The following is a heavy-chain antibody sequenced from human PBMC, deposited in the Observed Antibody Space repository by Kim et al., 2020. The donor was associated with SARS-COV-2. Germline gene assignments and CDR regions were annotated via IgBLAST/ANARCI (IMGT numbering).Heavy chain of an antibody. CDR1: GYTFTSYG. CDR2: ISAYNGNT. V-gene: IGHV1-18*01. J-gene: IGHJ6*02. D-gene: IGHD5-18*01. CDR3: VSGYSYGQRSYYYGMDV. Sequence: ASVKVSCKASGYTFTSYGISWVRQAPGQGLEWMGWISAYNGNTNYAQKLQGRVTMTTDTSTSTAYMELRSLRSDDTAVYYCVSGYSYGQRSYYYGMDVWGQGTTVTVSS.